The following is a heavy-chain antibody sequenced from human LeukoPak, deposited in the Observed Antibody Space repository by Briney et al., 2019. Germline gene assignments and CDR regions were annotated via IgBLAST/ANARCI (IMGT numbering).Heavy chain of an antibody. CDR1: GFTFSSYA. V-gene: IGHV3-23*01. CDR2: ISAGGGST. Sequence: GGSLRLSCAASGFTFSSYAMSWVRQAPGKGLEWVSAISAGGGSTYYADSVKGRFTISRDNSRSTLYLQMNSLRAEDTAVYYCAKDIVVVPAAMGDCWGQGTLVTVSS. CDR3: AKDIVVVPAAMGDC. D-gene: IGHD2-2*01. J-gene: IGHJ4*02.